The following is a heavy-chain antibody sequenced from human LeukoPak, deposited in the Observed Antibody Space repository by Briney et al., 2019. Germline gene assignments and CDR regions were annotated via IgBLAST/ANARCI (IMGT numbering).Heavy chain of an antibody. V-gene: IGHV1-58*01. CDR2: IVVGSGNT. J-gene: IGHJ3*02. CDR1: GFTLTSSD. D-gene: IGHD4-17*01. Sequence: GASVQVSCKDSGFTLTSSDVQWVRQARGHRLEWIGWIVVGSGNTNYAQKFQERVIITRDMSTSTAYMELSSLRAEDTVVYYCAAARSLYGDHDAFDIWGQGTMVTVSS. CDR3: AAARSLYGDHDAFDI.